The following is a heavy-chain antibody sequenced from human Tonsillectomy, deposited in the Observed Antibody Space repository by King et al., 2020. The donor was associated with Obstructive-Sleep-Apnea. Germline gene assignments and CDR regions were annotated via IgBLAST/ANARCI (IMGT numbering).Heavy chain of an antibody. J-gene: IGHJ5*02. Sequence: VQLVESGGGLVQPGGSLKLSCAASGFTFSGSALHWVRQASGKGLEWGGRIRSRANSYATAYAASVNGRFTISRDDSQNTAYLQMNSLKTEDTAVYYCTRINYSDSSCFRNWFDPWGQGTLVTVSS. CDR2: IRSRANSYAT. CDR3: TRINYSDSSCFRNWFDP. V-gene: IGHV3-73*01. D-gene: IGHD3-22*01. CDR1: GFTFSGSA.